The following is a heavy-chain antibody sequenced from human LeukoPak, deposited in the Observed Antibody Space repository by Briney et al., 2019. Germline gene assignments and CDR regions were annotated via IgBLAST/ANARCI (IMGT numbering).Heavy chain of an antibody. CDR3: AKGSVPMIVVLMFDY. CDR1: GFIVSSSH. D-gene: IGHD3-22*01. Sequence: PGGSLRLSCAASGFIVSSSHMSWVRQAPGKGLEWVSAISGSGGSTYYADSVKGRFTISRDNSKNTLYLQMNSLRAEDTAVYYCAKGSVPMIVVLMFDYWGQGTLVTVSS. J-gene: IGHJ4*02. CDR2: ISGSGGST. V-gene: IGHV3-23*01.